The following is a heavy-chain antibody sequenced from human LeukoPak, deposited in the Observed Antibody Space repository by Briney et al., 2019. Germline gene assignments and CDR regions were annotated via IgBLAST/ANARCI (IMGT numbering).Heavy chain of an antibody. V-gene: IGHV4-34*01. J-gene: IGHJ4*02. Sequence: PSETLSLTCAVYGGSFSNYYWSWIRQPPGKGLEWIAEINHSGSSKYNPSLKSRVTISVDTSKNRFPLKLTSVTAADTAVYYCAAVPESYYTVYYFNYWGQGTLVTVSS. CDR2: INHSGSS. CDR1: GGSFSNYY. CDR3: AAVPESYYTVYYFNY. D-gene: IGHD3-10*01.